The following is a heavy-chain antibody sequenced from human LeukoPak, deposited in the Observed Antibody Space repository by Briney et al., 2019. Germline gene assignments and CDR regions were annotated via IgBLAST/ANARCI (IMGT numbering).Heavy chain of an antibody. CDR3: AKGRRVVVISNWFDP. V-gene: IGHV3-30*18. Sequence: GGSLRLSCAASGFTFSSYGMHWVRQAPGKGLEWVAVISYDGSNKYYADSVKGRFTISRDNSKNTLYLQMNSLRAEDTAVYYCAKGRRVVVISNWFDPRGQGTLVTVSS. CDR2: ISYDGSNK. D-gene: IGHD3-22*01. CDR1: GFTFSSYG. J-gene: IGHJ5*02.